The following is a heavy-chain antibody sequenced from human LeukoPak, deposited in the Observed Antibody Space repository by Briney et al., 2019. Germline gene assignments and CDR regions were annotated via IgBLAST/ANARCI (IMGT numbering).Heavy chain of an antibody. CDR2: ISPYNVHT. J-gene: IGHJ6*03. CDR1: GYTFTSYG. Sequence: ASVKVSCKASGYTFTSYGISWVRQAPGQGLEWIGWISPYNVHTNYPQKFQGRITLTKDPSKSTAYMELSNLRSDDTAVYYWARDTFTNGYYWAYYYYMDVWGQGTTVTVSS. D-gene: IGHD2-8*01. V-gene: IGHV1-18*01. CDR3: ARDTFTNGYYWAYYYYMDV.